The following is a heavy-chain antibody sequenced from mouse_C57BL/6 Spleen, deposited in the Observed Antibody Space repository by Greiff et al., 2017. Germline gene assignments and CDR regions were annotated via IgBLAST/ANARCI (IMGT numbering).Heavy chain of an antibody. CDR3: ASRSRIAY. J-gene: IGHJ3*01. CDR2: ISNGGGST. CDR1: GFTFSDYY. Sequence: EVKVVESGGGLVQPGGSLKLSCAASGFTFSDYYMYWVRQTPEKRLEWVAYISNGGGSTYYPDTVQGRFTISRDNAKNTLYLQMSRLKSEDTAMYYCASRSRIAYWGQGTLVTVSA. V-gene: IGHV5-12*01.